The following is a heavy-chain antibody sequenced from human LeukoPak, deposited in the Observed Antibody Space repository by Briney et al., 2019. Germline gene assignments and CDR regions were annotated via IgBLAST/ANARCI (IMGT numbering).Heavy chain of an antibody. V-gene: IGHV3-23*01. CDR2: VSGSGGST. CDR1: GFTFSSYA. Sequence: QPGGSLRLSCAVSGFTFSSYAMSRVRQAPGKGLEWVSTVSGSGGSTYYADSVKGRFTISRDNSKNTLYLQMISLRAEDTAVYYCAKDLRVISGYSKTDSWGQGTQVTVSS. J-gene: IGHJ4*02. CDR3: AKDLRVISGYSKTDS. D-gene: IGHD3-22*01.